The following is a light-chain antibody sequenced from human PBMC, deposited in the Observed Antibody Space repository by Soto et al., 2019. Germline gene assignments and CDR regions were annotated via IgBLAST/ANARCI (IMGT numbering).Light chain of an antibody. CDR1: QDISNY. V-gene: IGKV1-33*01. CDR3: QQYDNLPFT. CDR2: DAS. Sequence: DIPMTQSPSSLSASVGDRVTIICQASQDISNYLNWYHQKPGKPPKLLIYDASNLETGVPSRFSGSGSGTHFTFTISSLQPEDIATYYCQQYDNLPFTFGPGTKVDIK. J-gene: IGKJ3*01.